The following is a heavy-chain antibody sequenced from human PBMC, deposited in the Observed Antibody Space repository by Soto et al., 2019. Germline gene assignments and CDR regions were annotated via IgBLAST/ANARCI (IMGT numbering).Heavy chain of an antibody. CDR2: ISNSDHST. CDR1: GFPFSLCA. Sequence: EVQLLESGGGLVQPGGSLRLSCAASGFPFSLCAMNWVRQAPGKGLAWVSTISNSDHSTYYADSVKGRFTFSRYNSENTVYVQMNGLRAEDTAIYYCAKRGGDSSWGDFNSWGQGILVPVS. CDR3: AKRGGDSSWGDFNS. J-gene: IGHJ4*02. D-gene: IGHD6-13*01. V-gene: IGHV3-23*01.